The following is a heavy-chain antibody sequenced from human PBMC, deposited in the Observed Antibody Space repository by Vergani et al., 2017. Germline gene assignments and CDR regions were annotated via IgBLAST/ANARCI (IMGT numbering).Heavy chain of an antibody. CDR1: GFTFSSYS. J-gene: IGHJ4*02. V-gene: IGHV3-21*01. Sequence: EVQLVESGGGLVKPGGSLRLSCAASGFTFSSYSMNWVRQAPGKGLEGVSSISSSSSYIYYADSVRGRFTISRDNAKNSLYLQMNRLRAEDTAVYYCGVVAATLRGFDYWGQGTLVTVSS. D-gene: IGHD2-15*01. CDR2: ISSSSSYI. CDR3: GVVAATLRGFDY.